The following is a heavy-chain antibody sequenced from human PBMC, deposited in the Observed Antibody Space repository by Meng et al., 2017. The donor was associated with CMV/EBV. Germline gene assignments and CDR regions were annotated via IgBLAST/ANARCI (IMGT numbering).Heavy chain of an antibody. CDR3: AYKTYRVDSSSWGPFDY. J-gene: IGHJ4*02. CDR1: GFTFSSYS. Sequence: GESLKISCAASGFTFSSYSMNWVRQAPGKGLEWVSSISSSSSYIYYADPVKGRFTISRDNAKNSLYLQMNSLRAEDTAVYYCAYKTYRVDSSSWGPFDYWGQGTLVTVSS. CDR2: ISSSSSYI. V-gene: IGHV3-21*01. D-gene: IGHD6-13*01.